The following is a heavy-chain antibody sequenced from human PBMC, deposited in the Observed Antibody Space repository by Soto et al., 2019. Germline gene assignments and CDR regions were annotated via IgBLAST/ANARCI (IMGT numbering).Heavy chain of an antibody. CDR3: ARGGYYDSSGSLDY. CDR1: GFTFSSYA. Sequence: QVQLVESGGGVVQPGRSLRLSCAASGFTFSSYAMHCVRQAPGKGLEWVAVISYDGSNKYYADSVKGRFTISRDNSKNTLYLQMNSLRAEDTAVYYCARGGYYDSSGSLDYWGQGTLVTVSS. CDR2: ISYDGSNK. V-gene: IGHV3-30-3*01. J-gene: IGHJ4*02. D-gene: IGHD3-22*01.